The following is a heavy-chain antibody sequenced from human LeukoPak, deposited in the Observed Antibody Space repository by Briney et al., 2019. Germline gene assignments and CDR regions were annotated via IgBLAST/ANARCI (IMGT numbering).Heavy chain of an antibody. J-gene: IGHJ4*02. CDR1: GGSISSNSNY. CDR2: ISYGGST. V-gene: IGHV4-39*01. Sequence: SETLSLTCTVSGGSISSNSNYWAWIRQPPGRGLEWIGSISYGGSTYYSPSLESRVTISVDTSKNQFSLNLSSVTAADTAVYHCARQALWFFDHWGQGTLVTVSS. D-gene: IGHD2-21*01. CDR3: ARQALWFFDH.